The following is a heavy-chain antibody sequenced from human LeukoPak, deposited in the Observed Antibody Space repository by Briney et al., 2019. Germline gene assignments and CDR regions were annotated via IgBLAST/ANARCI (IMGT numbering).Heavy chain of an antibody. V-gene: IGHV4-59*12. CDR1: GGSISTDY. CDR3: ARGTRAAGTFFDY. J-gene: IGHJ4*02. Sequence: SETLSLTCTVSGGSISTDYWSWIRQPPGKGLEWIGYIHYSGSTNYNPSLRSRVTISVDTSKNQFSLKLSSVTAADTAVYYCARGTRAAGTFFDYWGQGTLVTVSS. D-gene: IGHD6-13*01. CDR2: IHYSGST.